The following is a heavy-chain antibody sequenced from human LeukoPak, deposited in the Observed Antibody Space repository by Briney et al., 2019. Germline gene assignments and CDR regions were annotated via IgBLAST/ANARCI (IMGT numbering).Heavy chain of an antibody. J-gene: IGHJ4*02. D-gene: IGHD5-18*01. CDR3: ARAARNIRGYSYGESGQS. CDR2: ISAYNGNT. V-gene: IGHV1-18*01. CDR1: GYTFTSYG. Sequence: GASVKVSCKASGYTFTSYGISWVRQAPGQGLEWMGWISAYNGNTNYAQKLQGRVTMTTDTSTSTAYMELRSLRSDDTAVYYCARAARNIRGYSYGESGQSWGQGTLVTVSS.